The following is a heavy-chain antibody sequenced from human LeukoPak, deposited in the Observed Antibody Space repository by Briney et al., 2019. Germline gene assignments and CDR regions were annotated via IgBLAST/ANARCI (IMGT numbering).Heavy chain of an antibody. D-gene: IGHD1-1*01. CDR3: ATQPALYNWNDGWFDP. V-gene: IGHV5-51*01. J-gene: IGHJ5*02. Sequence: GESLKSSCKGSGYSFTSYWIGWVRQMPGKGLEWMGIIYPGDSDTRYSPSFQGQVTISADKSISTAYLQWSSLKASDTAMYYCATQPALYNWNDGWFDPWGQGTLVTVSS. CDR2: IYPGDSDT. CDR1: GYSFTSYW.